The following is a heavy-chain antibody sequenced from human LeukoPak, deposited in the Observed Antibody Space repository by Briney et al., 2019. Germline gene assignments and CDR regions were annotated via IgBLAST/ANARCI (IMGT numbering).Heavy chain of an antibody. CDR1: GFTVNSNY. CDR3: ARGGLYVNTAMIRHWYFHI. V-gene: IGHV3-53*01. CDR2: IYSGGST. D-gene: IGHD5-18*01. J-gene: IGHJ2*01. Sequence: PGGSLRHSCAPSGFTVNSNYISWVRQAPGKGLEWVSVIYSGGSTFYADSVKGRFTISRDTSKNTLYLQMNSLRTEDTAVYYCARGGLYVNTAMIRHWYFHIWGRGTLVTVSS.